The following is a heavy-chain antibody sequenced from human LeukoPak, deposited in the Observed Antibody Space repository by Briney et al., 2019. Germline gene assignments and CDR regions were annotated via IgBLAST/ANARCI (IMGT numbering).Heavy chain of an antibody. CDR2: ISGYDGNR. CDR3: ARTVTTSSYYFDY. Sequence: ASVKVSCKASGYSFTNYGVNWVRQAPGQGLEWMGWISGYDGNRNYAQKLRGRVTMTTDTSTSTAYMDLRSLRSDDTALYYCARTVTTSSYYFDYWGQGTLVTVSS. V-gene: IGHV1-18*01. D-gene: IGHD4-17*01. J-gene: IGHJ4*02. CDR1: GYSFTNYG.